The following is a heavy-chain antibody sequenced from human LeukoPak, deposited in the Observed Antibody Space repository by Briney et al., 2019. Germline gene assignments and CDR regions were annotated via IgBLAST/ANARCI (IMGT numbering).Heavy chain of an antibody. CDR1: EFTFHSYW. CDR2: IKQDGSEK. D-gene: IGHD6-13*01. J-gene: IGHJ4*02. Sequence: GGSLRLSCAASEFTFHSYWMSWVRQAPGKGLEWVANIKQDGSEKYYVDSVKGRFTISRDNAKNSLYLQMNSLRAEDTAVYYCARESGYSSSFGYWGQGTLVTVSS. V-gene: IGHV3-7*01. CDR3: ARESGYSSSFGY.